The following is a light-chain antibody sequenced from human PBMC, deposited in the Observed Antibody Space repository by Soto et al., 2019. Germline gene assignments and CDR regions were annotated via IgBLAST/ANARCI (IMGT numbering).Light chain of an antibody. CDR1: SSDVGGYNY. V-gene: IGLV2-8*01. J-gene: IGLJ1*01. CDR3: SSYGGYNNVV. Sequence: QSARTQPPSASGSPGQSVTISCTGTSSDVGGYNYVSWFQQHPGKAPKLIIHEVNQRPSGVPDRFSGSKSGNTASLTVSGLQAEDEGTYYCSSYGGYNNVVFGTGTKVTV. CDR2: EVN.